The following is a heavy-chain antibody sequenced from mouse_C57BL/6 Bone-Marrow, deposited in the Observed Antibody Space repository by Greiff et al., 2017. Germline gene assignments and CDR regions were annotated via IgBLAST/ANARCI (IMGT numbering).Heavy chain of an antibody. CDR2: IDPSDSET. CDR1: GYTFTSYW. Sequence: LQPGAELVRPGSSVKLSCKASGYTFTSYWMHWVKQRPIQGLEWIGNIDPSDSETHYNQKFKDKATLTVDKSSSTAYMQLSSLTSEDSAVYYCAYGSYYYGSSSFFEYWGQGTTLTVSS. D-gene: IGHD1-1*01. J-gene: IGHJ2*01. V-gene: IGHV1-52*01. CDR3: AYGSYYYGSSSFFEY.